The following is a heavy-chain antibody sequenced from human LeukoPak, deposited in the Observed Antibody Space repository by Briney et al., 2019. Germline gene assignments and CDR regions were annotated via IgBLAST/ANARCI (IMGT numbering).Heavy chain of an antibody. J-gene: IGHJ4*02. D-gene: IGHD4-17*01. V-gene: IGHV3-23*01. CDR3: ARGPNYGTFDY. CDR1: GFTFRSYA. Sequence: GGSLRLSCGASGFTFRSYAMYWVRQAPGKGLEWVSGISGSGVSTYYADSVKGRFTISRDNAKNTLYLQMNSLRAEDTAVYYCARGPNYGTFDYWGQGTLVTVSS. CDR2: ISGSGVST.